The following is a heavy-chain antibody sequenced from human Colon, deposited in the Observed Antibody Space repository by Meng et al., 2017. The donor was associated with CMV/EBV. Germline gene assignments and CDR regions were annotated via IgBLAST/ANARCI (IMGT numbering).Heavy chain of an antibody. CDR2: IYPQDGGT. D-gene: IGHD6-13*01. Sequence: QVELVLTGTGVKKSGASVNVSCKTSGYAFTANHLDWVPQAPGQGREWMGWIYPQDGGTYFAQKFQDRVTLTRDTSITTAYMELSGLTSDDTAIYYCVRESWYFDFWGEGTLVTVSS. CDR3: VRESWYFDF. V-gene: IGHV1-2*02. CDR1: GYAFTANH. J-gene: IGHJ4*02.